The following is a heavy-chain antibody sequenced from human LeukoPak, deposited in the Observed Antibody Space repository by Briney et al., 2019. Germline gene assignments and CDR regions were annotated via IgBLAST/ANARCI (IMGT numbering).Heavy chain of an antibody. D-gene: IGHD2-21*02. CDR1: GYTFTGYY. V-gene: IGHV1-2*02. J-gene: IGHJ3*02. Sequence: GASVKVSCKASGYTFTGYYMHWVRQAPGQGLEWMGWINPNSGGTNYAQRFQGRVTMTRDTSISTAYMELSRLRSDDTAVYYCARDCGDWDAFDIWGQGTMVTVSS. CDR3: ARDCGDWDAFDI. CDR2: INPNSGGT.